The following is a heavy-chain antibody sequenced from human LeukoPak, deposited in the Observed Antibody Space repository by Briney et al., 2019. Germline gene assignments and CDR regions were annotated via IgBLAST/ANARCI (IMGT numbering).Heavy chain of an antibody. J-gene: IGHJ5*02. V-gene: IGHV3-66*01. CDR2: IYNGGGT. CDR3: VRNLRYCSDGICSP. Sequence: GGSLRLSCAASGFTFSSYSMNWVRQAPGKGLEWVSVIYNGGGTDYADSVKGRFTISRDNSQNTVSLQMDRLRVEDTAVYFCVRNLRYCSDGICSPWGQGTLVTVSS. CDR1: GFTFSSYS. D-gene: IGHD2-15*01.